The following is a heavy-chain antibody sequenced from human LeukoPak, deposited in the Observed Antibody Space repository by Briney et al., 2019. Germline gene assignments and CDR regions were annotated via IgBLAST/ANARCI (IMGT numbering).Heavy chain of an antibody. V-gene: IGHV1-2*02. CDR1: GYTFTGYY. J-gene: IGHJ5*02. D-gene: IGHD5-12*01. CDR2: INPNSGGT. CDR3: AKGGVYSGYAFDP. Sequence: ASVKVSCKASGYTFTGYYMHWVRQAPGQGLEWMGWINPNSGGTNYAQKFQGRVTMTRDTSISTAYMELNSLRAEDTAVYYCAKGGVYSGYAFDPWGQGTLVTVSS.